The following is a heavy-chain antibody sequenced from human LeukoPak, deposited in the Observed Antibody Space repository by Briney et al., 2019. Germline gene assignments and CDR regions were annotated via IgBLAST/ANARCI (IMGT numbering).Heavy chain of an antibody. CDR2: IIPIFGTA. CDR3: ASGDYDYVWGSYRDVDY. D-gene: IGHD3-16*02. V-gene: IGHV1-69*06. Sequence: ASVKVSCKASGGTFSSYAISWVRQAPGQGLEWMGGIIPIFGTANYAQKFQGRVTITADKSTSTAYMELSSLRSEDTAVYYCASGDYDYVWGSYRDVDYWGQGTLSPSPQ. J-gene: IGHJ4*02. CDR1: GGTFSSYA.